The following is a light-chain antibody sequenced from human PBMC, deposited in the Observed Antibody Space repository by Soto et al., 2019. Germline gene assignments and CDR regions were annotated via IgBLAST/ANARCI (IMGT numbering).Light chain of an antibody. CDR2: EVN. CDR1: SSDVGGYNY. Sequence: QSALTQPPSASGSPGQSVTISCTGTSSDVGGYNYVSWYQHHPGKAPKLMIYEVNKRPSGAPDRFSGSKSGNTASLTVSGLQAEDEADYYCCSYAGSNNFVVFGGGTKLTVL. J-gene: IGLJ2*01. CDR3: CSYAGSNNFVV. V-gene: IGLV2-8*01.